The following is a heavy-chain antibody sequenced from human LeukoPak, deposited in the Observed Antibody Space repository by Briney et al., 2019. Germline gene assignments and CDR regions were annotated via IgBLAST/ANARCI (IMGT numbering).Heavy chain of an antibody. CDR3: AKPLVLYDILTGSDY. J-gene: IGHJ4*02. CDR1: GFTFSSYW. D-gene: IGHD3-9*01. Sequence: GGSLRLSCAASGFTFSSYWMHWVRQAPGKGLVWVSRINTDGSSTTYADSVKGRFTMSRDNAKNSLYLQMNSLRAEDTAVYYCAKPLVLYDILTGSDYWGQGTLVTVSS. V-gene: IGHV3-74*01. CDR2: INTDGSST.